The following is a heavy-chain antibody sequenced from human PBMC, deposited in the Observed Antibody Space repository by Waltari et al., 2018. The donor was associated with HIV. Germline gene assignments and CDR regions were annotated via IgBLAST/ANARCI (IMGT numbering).Heavy chain of an antibody. D-gene: IGHD5-18*01. CDR2: LGSGGDHT. CDR1: GFTFSSHA. CDR3: VRDCRYGTCWYFDL. V-gene: IGHV3-23*02. Sequence: EVQLLESGGGLVQPGGSLRLSCAASGFTFSSHAMSWDRQVRGKGMDGVSGLGSGGDHTYYIDTVKVPFTISRDNSKNTMSLQMNSLKAADTAVYYCVRDCRYGTCWYFDLWGRGTLVSVSS. J-gene: IGHJ2*01.